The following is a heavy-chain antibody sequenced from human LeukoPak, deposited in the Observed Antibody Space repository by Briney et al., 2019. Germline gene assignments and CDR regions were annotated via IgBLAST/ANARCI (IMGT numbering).Heavy chain of an antibody. CDR1: GGSNSNYY. V-gene: IGHV4-59*08. Sequence: SETLSLTCTVSGGSNSNYYWSWIRQSPGKGLDWIGYIHYSGSTNYNPSLKSRATISVDTSKNQFSLNLRSVTAADTDVYYCARHVESYCSGGSCYRSFDNWGQGTLVTVSS. CDR3: ARHVESYCSGGSCYRSFDN. CDR2: IHYSGST. D-gene: IGHD2-15*01. J-gene: IGHJ4*02.